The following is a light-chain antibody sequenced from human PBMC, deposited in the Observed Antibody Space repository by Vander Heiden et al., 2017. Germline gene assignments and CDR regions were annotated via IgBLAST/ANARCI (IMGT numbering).Light chain of an antibody. CDR3: QQNYSTPIT. Sequence: DIQITHSPSSLSASLRDRVTITCRASQCISTYLNWYQQKPGKAPKLLIYAASSWESGVPYRFSGSGSGTDFTLTISSLQPEDFATYYCQQNYSTPITFGHGTKVDIK. CDR2: AAS. V-gene: IGKV1-39*01. J-gene: IGKJ3*01. CDR1: QCISTY.